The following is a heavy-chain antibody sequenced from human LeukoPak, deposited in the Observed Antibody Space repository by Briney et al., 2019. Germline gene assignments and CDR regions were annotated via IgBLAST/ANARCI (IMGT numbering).Heavy chain of an antibody. D-gene: IGHD3-22*01. V-gene: IGHV4-39*06. CDR2: IYYSGIT. CDR3: ARAYYYDSSGYYYVLGAWLSEVGYFDY. J-gene: IGHJ4*02. Sequence: ESSETQSLICTVSGGSFSISSYYWRWIRQPPGKGRGRIGSIYYSGITYYNPSLTSRVIITVDTSKNQFALKLSAVTAADTAVHYCARAYYYDSSGYYYVLGAWLSEVGYFDYWGQGTLVTVSS. CDR1: GGSFSISSYY.